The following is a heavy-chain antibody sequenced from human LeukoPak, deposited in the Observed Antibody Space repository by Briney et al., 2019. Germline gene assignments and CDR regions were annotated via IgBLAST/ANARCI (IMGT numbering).Heavy chain of an antibody. J-gene: IGHJ4*02. V-gene: IGHV3-23*01. CDR1: GFTFNTCA. CDR3: AIMHPYYDGSGYWVQ. D-gene: IGHD3-22*01. CDR2: ISESGSGT. Sequence: PGGSLRLSCEASGFTFNTCAMSWVRQAPGKGLEWVSAISESGSGTYYADSVKGRFTISRDNPRNTLYMQMNSLRAEDTALYYCAIMHPYYDGSGYWVQWGQGTLVTVSS.